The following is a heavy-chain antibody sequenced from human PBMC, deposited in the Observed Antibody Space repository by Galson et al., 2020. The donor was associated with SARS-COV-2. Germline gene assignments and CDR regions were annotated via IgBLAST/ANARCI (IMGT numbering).Heavy chain of an antibody. J-gene: IGHJ6*02. CDR1: GFTFIDYN. D-gene: IGHD3-10*01. CDR2: ISSDRSPHTYI. Sequence: GESLKIPCAASGFTFIDYNMNWVRQAPGKGLEWVSSISSDRSPHTYIYYADSVKGRFTDSRDNANSSLYLQLNSLRAEDTAVYFCARVRGSGTFYGMDVWGQGTMVTVSS. V-gene: IGHV3-21*01. CDR3: ARVRGSGTFYGMDV.